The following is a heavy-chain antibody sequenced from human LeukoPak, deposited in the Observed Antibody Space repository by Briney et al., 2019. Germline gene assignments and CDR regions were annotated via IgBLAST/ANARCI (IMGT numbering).Heavy chain of an antibody. D-gene: IGHD6-13*01. CDR2: LIGFGSVT. Sequence: RGSLRLSSEASGFSFSSYAMSWVRQAPGQGLEWVSSLIGFGSVTHYADSVTGPFTIPRDNSTNTRYLQMNSLSVESTAIYPCTKAHSMGPAAGTDRLLWVSWGPGTLVTVSS. J-gene: IGHJ5*02. V-gene: IGHV3-23*01. CDR1: GFSFSSYA. CDR3: TKAHSMGPAAGTDRLLWVS.